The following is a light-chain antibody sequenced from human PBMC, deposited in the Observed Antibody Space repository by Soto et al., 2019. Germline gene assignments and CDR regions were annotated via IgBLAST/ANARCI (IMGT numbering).Light chain of an antibody. CDR1: QTISGNS. CDR3: QQYGNSLIT. V-gene: IGKV3-20*01. J-gene: IGKJ5*01. Sequence: EIVLTQSPGTLSLSPGERATLSCRASQTISGNSLAWYQQKPGQAPRLLIFLASGRASGIPGRFSGSGSGTDFTLTISKLEPEDFALYYCQQYGNSLITFGQGTRLEIK. CDR2: LAS.